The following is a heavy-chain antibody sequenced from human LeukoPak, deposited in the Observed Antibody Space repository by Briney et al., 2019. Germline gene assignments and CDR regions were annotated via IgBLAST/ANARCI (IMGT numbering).Heavy chain of an antibody. D-gene: IGHD6-13*01. CDR1: GFTFSSYA. V-gene: IGHV3-23*01. Sequence: GGSLRLSCATSGFTFSSYAMSWVRQAPGKGLEWVSGIGASGGSTYYADSVKGRFTISRDNSKNTLYLQMNSLRTEDTAVYYCARGESSSLLNYYYYGMDVWGQGTTVTVSS. J-gene: IGHJ6*02. CDR2: IGASGGST. CDR3: ARGESSSLLNYYYYGMDV.